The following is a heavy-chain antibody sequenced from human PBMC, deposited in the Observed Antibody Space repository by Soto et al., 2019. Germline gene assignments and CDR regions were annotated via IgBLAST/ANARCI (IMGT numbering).Heavy chain of an antibody. Sequence: PGGSLRLSSEASGFTLTTYTMNWVRQASGKGLEWVSSITSSSGHIYYADSVKGRFTISRDNARNSLYLQMNSLRAEDTAVYYCVRERGLSSFYGMDVWGQGTTVTVSS. D-gene: IGHD3-10*01. J-gene: IGHJ6*02. CDR3: VRERGLSSFYGMDV. V-gene: IGHV3-21*01. CDR1: GFTLTTYT. CDR2: ITSSSGHI.